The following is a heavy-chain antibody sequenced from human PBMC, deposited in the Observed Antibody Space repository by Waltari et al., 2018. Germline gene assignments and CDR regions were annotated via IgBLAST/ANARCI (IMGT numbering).Heavy chain of an antibody. Sequence: QLQLQESGPGLVKPSETLSLTCTVSGGSISSSSYYWGWIRQPPGKGLAWIGSIYYSGSTYYNPALKSRVTISVDTSKNQFSLKLSSVTAADTAVYYCARIPVAGTAYYYYYMDVWGKGTTVTVSS. CDR3: ARIPVAGTAYYYYYMDV. CDR1: GGSISSSSYY. J-gene: IGHJ6*03. D-gene: IGHD6-19*01. CDR2: IYYSGST. V-gene: IGHV4-39*01.